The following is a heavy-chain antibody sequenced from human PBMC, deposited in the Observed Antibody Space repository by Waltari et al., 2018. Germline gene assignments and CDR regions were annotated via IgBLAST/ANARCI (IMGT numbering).Heavy chain of an antibody. Sequence: QVQLQESGPGLVKPSETLSLTCAVSGYSISSGYYWGWIRQPPGKGLEWIGSIYHSGSTYYNPSLKSRVTISVDTSKNQFSLKLSSVTAADTAVYYCAREGVEVATIDYYYYYMDVWGKGTTVTVSS. CDR3: AREGVEVATIDYYYYYMDV. CDR2: IYHSGST. J-gene: IGHJ6*03. CDR1: GYSISSGYY. D-gene: IGHD5-12*01. V-gene: IGHV4-38-2*02.